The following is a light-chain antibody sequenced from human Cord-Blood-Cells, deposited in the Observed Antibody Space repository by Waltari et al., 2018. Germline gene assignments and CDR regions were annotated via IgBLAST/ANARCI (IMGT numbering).Light chain of an antibody. J-gene: IGLJ3*02. Sequence: SYDLTPPATVSVFSVRTARLTCSGDALPQQYATWYQQKPVQAPGVVIYKDSERPSGIPERFSGSSSGTTVTLTISGVQAEDEADYYCQSADSSGTYWVFGGGTKLTVL. V-gene: IGLV3-25*03. CDR2: KDS. CDR1: ALPQQY. CDR3: QSADSSGTYWV.